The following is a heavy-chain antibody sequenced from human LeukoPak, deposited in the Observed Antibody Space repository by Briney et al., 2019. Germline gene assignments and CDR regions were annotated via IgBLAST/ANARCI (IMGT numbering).Heavy chain of an antibody. Sequence: GGSLRLSCAASGFTFSSYAMHWVRQAPGKGLEWVAVISYDGSNKYYADSVKGRFTISRDNSKNTLYLQMNSLRAEDTAVYYCAREGGSSRTEGFFDYWGQGTLVTVSS. V-gene: IGHV3-30*04. CDR3: AREGGSSRTEGFFDY. CDR1: GFTFSSYA. D-gene: IGHD6-13*01. J-gene: IGHJ4*02. CDR2: ISYDGSNK.